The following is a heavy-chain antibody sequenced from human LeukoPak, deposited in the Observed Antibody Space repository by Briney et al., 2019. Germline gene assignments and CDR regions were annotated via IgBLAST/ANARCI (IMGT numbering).Heavy chain of an antibody. J-gene: IGHJ5*02. V-gene: IGHV1-2*02. CDR2: INPNSGGT. D-gene: IGHD5-18*01. CDR1: GYTFTGYY. Sequence: GASVKVSCKASGYTFTGYYMHWVRQAPGQGLEWMGWINPNSGGTNYAQKFQGRVTMTRDTSISTAYMELSRLRSDDTAVYHCAREIQLFSARFDPWGQGTLVTVSS. CDR3: AREIQLFSARFDP.